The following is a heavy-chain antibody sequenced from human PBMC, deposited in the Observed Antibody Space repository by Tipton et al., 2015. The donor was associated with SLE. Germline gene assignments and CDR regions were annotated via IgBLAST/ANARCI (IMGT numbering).Heavy chain of an antibody. CDR1: GGSISSHY. J-gene: IGHJ4*02. CDR3: ARAGAAAALDY. Sequence: TLSLTCTVSGGSISSHYWSWIRQPPGKGLEWIGYIYYSGSTNYNPSLKSRVTTSVDTSKNQFSLKLSSVTAADTAVYYCARAGAAAALDYWGQGTLVTVSS. V-gene: IGHV4-59*11. CDR2: IYYSGST. D-gene: IGHD6-13*01.